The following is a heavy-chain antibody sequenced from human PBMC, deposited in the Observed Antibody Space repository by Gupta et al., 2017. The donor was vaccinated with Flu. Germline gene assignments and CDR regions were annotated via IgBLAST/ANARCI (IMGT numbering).Heavy chain of an antibody. V-gene: IGHV4-59*01. CDR2: IYYSGGT. CDR3: ARDRGSFLNYFYYYGMDV. J-gene: IGHJ6*02. Sequence: QVQLQASGPGLVKPSETLSLTCNVSGGSISSFYWSWIRRPPGKGLEWIGFIYYSGGTYYNPSLKSRVTMSIDTSKNQFSLKLSPVTAADTAVYYCARDRGSFLNYFYYYGMDVWGQGTTVTVSS. CDR1: GGSISSFY. D-gene: IGHD1-26*01.